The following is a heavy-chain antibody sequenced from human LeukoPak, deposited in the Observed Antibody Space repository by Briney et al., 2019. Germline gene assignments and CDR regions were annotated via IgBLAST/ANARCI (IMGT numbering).Heavy chain of an antibody. CDR1: GGTFSSYA. V-gene: IGHV1-69*06. CDR2: IIPIFGTA. D-gene: IGHD6-13*01. Sequence: GASVKVSCKASGGTFSSYAISWVRQAPGQGLEWMGGIIPIFGTANYAQKFQGRVTITADKSTSTAYMELSSLRSEDTAVYYCASGAAAAADYYYYYMDVWGKGTTVTVSS. J-gene: IGHJ6*03. CDR3: ASGAAAAADYYYYYMDV.